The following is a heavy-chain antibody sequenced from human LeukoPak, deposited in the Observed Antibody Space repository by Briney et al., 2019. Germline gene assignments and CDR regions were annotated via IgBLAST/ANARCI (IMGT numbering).Heavy chain of an antibody. CDR3: ARGRRYCSGGSCYPYYFDY. D-gene: IGHD2-15*01. Sequence: ASVKVSCKASGYTLTSYDINWVRQATGQGLEWMGWMNPNSGNTGYAQKFQGRVTMTRNTSISTAYMELSSLRSEDTAVYYCARGRRYCSGGSCYPYYFDYWGQGTLVTVSS. CDR2: MNPNSGNT. CDR1: GYTLTSYD. J-gene: IGHJ4*02. V-gene: IGHV1-8*01.